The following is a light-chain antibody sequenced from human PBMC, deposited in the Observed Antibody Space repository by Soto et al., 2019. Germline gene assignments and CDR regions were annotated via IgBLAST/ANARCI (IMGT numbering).Light chain of an antibody. J-gene: IGKJ4*01. V-gene: IGKV4-1*01. CDR2: WAS. CDR1: QSVLYNSNNKNY. Sequence: DIVMTQSPDSLAVSLGERATINCKSSQSVLYNSNNKNYLAWYQQKPGQPPKLLIYWASTRESGVPDRFSGSGSGPDFTLTISSLQAEDVVVYYCQPYFSTPAPTFGGGTKVEIK. CDR3: QPYFSTPAPT.